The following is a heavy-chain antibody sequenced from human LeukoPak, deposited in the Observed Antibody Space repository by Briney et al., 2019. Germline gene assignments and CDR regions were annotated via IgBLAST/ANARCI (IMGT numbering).Heavy chain of an antibody. J-gene: IGHJ5*02. CDR3: ATYSNWGWFDP. V-gene: IGHV3-66*02. CDR2: IYSGGST. CDR1: GFTVSSNY. Sequence: GGSLTLSCSASGFTVSSNYMGWARHAPGKGLEWGSAIYSGGSTYYADYVKGRFTISRDNSKNPLYLQLNSRRDEGVSVYYCATYSNWGWFDPWGQGTLVTVSS. D-gene: IGHD4-11*01.